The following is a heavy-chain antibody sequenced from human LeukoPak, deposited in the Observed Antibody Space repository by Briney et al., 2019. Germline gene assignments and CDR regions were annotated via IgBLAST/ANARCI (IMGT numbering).Heavy chain of an antibody. V-gene: IGHV3-53*01. J-gene: IGHJ4*02. D-gene: IGHD3-3*01. CDR2: IYSGGST. CDR1: GFTVSSNY. Sequence: GGSLRLSCAASGFTVSSNYMSWVRQAPGKGLEWVSVIYSGGSTYYADSVKGRFTISRDNSKNTLYLQMNSLRAEDTAVYYCAKDGVDFWSGYYNLDWGQGTLVTVSS. CDR3: AKDGVDFWSGYYNLD.